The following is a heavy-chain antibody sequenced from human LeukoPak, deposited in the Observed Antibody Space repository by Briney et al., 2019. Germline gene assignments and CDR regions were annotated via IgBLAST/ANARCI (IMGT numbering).Heavy chain of an antibody. CDR1: GFTFSSYG. J-gene: IGHJ4*02. D-gene: IGHD2/OR15-2a*01. Sequence: PGGSLRLSCAASGFTFSSYGMHWVRQAPGKGLEWVANIKQDGSEKYYVDSVKGRFTISRDNAKNSLYLQMNSLRAEDTAVYYCATGDYDFLWGQGTLVTVSS. V-gene: IGHV3-7*01. CDR2: IKQDGSEK. CDR3: ATGDYDFL.